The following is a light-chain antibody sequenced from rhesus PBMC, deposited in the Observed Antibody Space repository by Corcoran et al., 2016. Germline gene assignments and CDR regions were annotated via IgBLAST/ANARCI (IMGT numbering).Light chain of an antibody. J-gene: IGKJ1*01. CDR3: QKHDNSPWT. V-gene: IGKV1-19*01. Sequence: DIQMTQSPSSLSASVGDKVTITCHASQDISSWLAWYQQQPGKAPRPLISYASSLQSGVPSRFRCRGSGTDYTLTISSLQPEDIATYYCQKHDNSPWTFGQGTKVEIQ. CDR2: YAS. CDR1: QDISSW.